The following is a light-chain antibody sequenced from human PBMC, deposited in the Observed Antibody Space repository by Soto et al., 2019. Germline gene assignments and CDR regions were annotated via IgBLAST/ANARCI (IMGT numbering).Light chain of an antibody. CDR3: YQYGSTPPT. CDR1: LSLTSDY. CDR2: GAS. Sequence: VVLTQSPATLSLSPVERATLSCRTSLSLTSDYFAWYQQKPGPPPRLLIHGASSRATGIPDRFSGSGSGTDFTLTISRLEPEDFVVFYCYQYGSTPPTFGQGTKVDIK. J-gene: IGKJ1*01. V-gene: IGKV3-20*01.